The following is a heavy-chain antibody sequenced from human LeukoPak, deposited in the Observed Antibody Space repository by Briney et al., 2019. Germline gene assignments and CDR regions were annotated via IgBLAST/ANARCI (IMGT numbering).Heavy chain of an antibody. D-gene: IGHD2-15*01. Sequence: SETLSLTCTVSGYSISSGYYWGWIRQPPGKGLEWIGSIYHSGSTYYNPSLKSRVTISVDKSKNQFSLKLSSVTAADTAVYYCASGYSSYFDYWGQGTLVTVSS. V-gene: IGHV4-38-2*02. J-gene: IGHJ4*02. CDR3: ASGYSSYFDY. CDR1: GYSISSGYY. CDR2: IYHSGST.